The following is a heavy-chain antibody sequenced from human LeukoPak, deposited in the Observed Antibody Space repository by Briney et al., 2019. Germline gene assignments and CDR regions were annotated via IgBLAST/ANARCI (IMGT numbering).Heavy chain of an antibody. CDR2: IYYSGST. V-gene: IGHV4-59*01. CDR3: ARGTWIQLWTLFDY. J-gene: IGHJ4*02. CDR1: GGSISSYY. D-gene: IGHD5-18*01. Sequence: SETLSLTCTVSGGSISSYYWSWIWQPPGKGLEWIGYIYYSGSTNYNPSLKSRVTISVDPSKNQFSLKLSSVTAADTAVYYWARGTWIQLWTLFDYWGQGTLVTVSS.